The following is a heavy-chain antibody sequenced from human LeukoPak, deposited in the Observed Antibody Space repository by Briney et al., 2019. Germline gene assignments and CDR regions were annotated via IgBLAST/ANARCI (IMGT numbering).Heavy chain of an antibody. Sequence: ASVKVSCKASGYTFTGYYMHWVRQAPGQGLEWMGWINPNSGGTNYAQKFQGRGTMTRDTSISTAYMELSRLRSDDTAVYYCARVQLWSNDAFDIWGQGTMVTVSS. CDR2: INPNSGGT. J-gene: IGHJ3*02. CDR3: ARVQLWSNDAFDI. D-gene: IGHD5-18*01. CDR1: GYTFTGYY. V-gene: IGHV1-2*02.